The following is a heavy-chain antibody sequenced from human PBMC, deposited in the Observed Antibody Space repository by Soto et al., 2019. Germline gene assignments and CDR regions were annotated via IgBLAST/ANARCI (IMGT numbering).Heavy chain of an antibody. D-gene: IGHD3-22*01. V-gene: IGHV4-30-2*01. CDR3: DRDSRSCYYLDY. J-gene: IGHJ4*02. Sequence: QLQLQESGSGLVKPSQTLSLTCAVSGGSISSGGYSWNWIRQPPGKGLGWIGYIYHSGGTDYNPSLKSRVTFTVDSSNNQFSLKLSSVTAADTAVYYCDRDSRSCYYLDYWGQGTLVTVSS. CDR2: IYHSGGT. CDR1: GGSISSGGYS.